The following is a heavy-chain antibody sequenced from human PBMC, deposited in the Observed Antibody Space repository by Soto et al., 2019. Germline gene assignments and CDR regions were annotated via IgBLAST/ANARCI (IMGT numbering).Heavy chain of an antibody. CDR3: ASGAVSPYAPDSSSWYRSETSRIPPHEV. V-gene: IGHV1-69*12. D-gene: IGHD6-13*01. Sequence: QVQLVQSGAEVKKPGSSVKVSCKASGGTFSSYAISWVRQAPGQGLEWMGGIIPIFGTANYAQKFQGRVTITADESTSTAYMELSSLISEDTAVYYCASGAVSPYAPDSSSWYRSETSRIPPHEVWGQGTLVTVSS. J-gene: IGHJ4*02. CDR2: IIPIFGTA. CDR1: GGTFSSYA.